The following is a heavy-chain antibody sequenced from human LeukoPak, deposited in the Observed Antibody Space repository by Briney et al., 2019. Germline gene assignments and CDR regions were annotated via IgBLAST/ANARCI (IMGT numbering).Heavy chain of an antibody. J-gene: IGHJ3*02. V-gene: IGHV4-34*01. CDR2: INHSGST. CDR1: GGSFSGYY. CDR3: ARTWPRHFAFDI. Sequence: PSETLSLTCAVYGGSFSGYYWSWIRQPPGKGLEWIGEINHSGSTNYNPSLKSRVTISVDTSKNQFSLKLSSVTAADTAVYYCARTWPRHFAFDIWGQGTMATVSS. D-gene: IGHD3-3*02.